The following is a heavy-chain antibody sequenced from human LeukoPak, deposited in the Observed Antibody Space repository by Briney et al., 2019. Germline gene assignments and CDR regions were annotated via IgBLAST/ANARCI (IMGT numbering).Heavy chain of an antibody. D-gene: IGHD6-13*01. J-gene: IGHJ6*02. CDR2: IYYSGST. CDR3: ARHSPGYYYYGMDV. V-gene: IGHV4-39*01. Sequence: SETLSLTCTVSGGSISSSSYYWGWIRQPPGKGLEWIGSIYYSGSTYYNPSLKSRVTISVDTSKNQFPLKMNSVTAADTAMYYCARHSPGYYYYGMDVWGQGTTVTVSS. CDR1: GGSISSSSYY.